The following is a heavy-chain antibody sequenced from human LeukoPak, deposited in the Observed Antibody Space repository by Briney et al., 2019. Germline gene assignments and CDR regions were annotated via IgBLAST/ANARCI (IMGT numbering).Heavy chain of an antibody. J-gene: IGHJ6*03. Sequence: SETLSLTCTVSGGSISSYYWSWIRQPPGKGLEWIGEIKHSGSTNYNPSLKSRVTISVDTSKNQFSLKVSSVTAADTAVYYCARKVIVVVPAAMGRKKYYYYMDVWGKGTTVTVSS. CDR3: ARKVIVVVPAAMGRKKYYYYMDV. CDR1: GGSISSYY. D-gene: IGHD2-2*01. V-gene: IGHV4-34*01. CDR2: IKHSGST.